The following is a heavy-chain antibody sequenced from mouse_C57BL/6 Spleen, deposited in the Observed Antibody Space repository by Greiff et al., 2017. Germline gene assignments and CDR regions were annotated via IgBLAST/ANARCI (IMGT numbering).Heavy chain of an antibody. Sequence: EVNLVESEGGLVQPGSSMKLSCTASGFTFSDYYMAWVRQVPEKGLEWVANINYDGSSTYYLDSLKSRFIISRDNAKNILYLQMSSLKSEDTATYYCERGGGLGPFAYWGQGTLVTVSA. CDR3: ERGGGLGPFAY. CDR1: GFTFSDYY. J-gene: IGHJ3*01. V-gene: IGHV5-16*01. D-gene: IGHD3-3*01. CDR2: INYDGSST.